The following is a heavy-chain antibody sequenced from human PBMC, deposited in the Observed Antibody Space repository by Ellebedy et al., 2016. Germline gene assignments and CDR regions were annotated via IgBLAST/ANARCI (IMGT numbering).Heavy chain of an antibody. V-gene: IGHV3-48*04. Sequence: GESLKISCEASGFRFSDYSMNWVRQAPGMGLEWVAYITGPSSPIYYADSVKGRFTISRDNAKNSLYLQMNSLKVEDTAVYYCARRDWDAGKDSWGRGTLVTVSS. CDR2: ITGPSSPI. CDR1: GFRFSDYS. CDR3: ARRDWDAGKDS. J-gene: IGHJ4*02. D-gene: IGHD3-10*01.